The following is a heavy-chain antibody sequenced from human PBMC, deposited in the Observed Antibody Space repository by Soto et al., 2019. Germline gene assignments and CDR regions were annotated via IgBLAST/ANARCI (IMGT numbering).Heavy chain of an antibody. J-gene: IGHJ6*02. CDR2: IYYSGST. V-gene: IGHV4-39*01. CDR1: GGSISSSSYY. D-gene: IGHD4-4*01. Sequence: PSETLSLTCTVSGGSISSSSYYWVWIRQPPGKGLEWIGSIYYSGSTYYNPSLKSRVTISVDTSKNQFSLKLSSVTAADTAVYYCASPGASNYSPFYYYYGMDVWGQGTTVTVSS. CDR3: ASPGASNYSPFYYYYGMDV.